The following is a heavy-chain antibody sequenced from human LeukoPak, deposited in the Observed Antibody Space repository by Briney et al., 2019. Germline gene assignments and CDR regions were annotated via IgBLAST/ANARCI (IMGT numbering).Heavy chain of an antibody. J-gene: IGHJ4*02. CDR3: GRLFDS. CDR2: INYSGTN. Sequence: PSETLSLTCTVSGGAIISDNFYWGWVRQPPGKGLGWVGSINYSGTNYYNPSLRSRVSISVDTSRTQFFLRLNSVTAADTAVYYCGRLFDSWGQGILVTVSS. CDR1: GGAIISDNFY. V-gene: IGHV4-39*01.